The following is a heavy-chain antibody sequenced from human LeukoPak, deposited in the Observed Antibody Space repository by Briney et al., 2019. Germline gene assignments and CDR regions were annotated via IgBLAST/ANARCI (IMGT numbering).Heavy chain of an antibody. CDR1: GLTFSSYS. Sequence: GGSLRLSCAASGLTFSSYSMNWVRQAPGKGLEWVSSISSSSRYIYYADSVKRRFTIARDNAKNSLYLQMNSLRAEDTAVYYCARDRRAYGGNSEPACDIWGQGTMVTVSS. CDR2: ISSSSRYI. D-gene: IGHD4-23*01. CDR3: ARDRRAYGGNSEPACDI. J-gene: IGHJ3*02. V-gene: IGHV3-21*01.